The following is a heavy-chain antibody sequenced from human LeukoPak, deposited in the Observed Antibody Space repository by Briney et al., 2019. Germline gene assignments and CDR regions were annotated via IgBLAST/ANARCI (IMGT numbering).Heavy chain of an antibody. Sequence: SETLSLTCIVSGGSISSSSYYWGWIRQPPGKGLEWIGSIYYSGSTYYNPSLKSRVTISVDTSKNQFSLKLSSVTAADTAVYYCARLNTDTAMVTHYWGQGTLVTVSS. V-gene: IGHV4-39*01. D-gene: IGHD5-18*01. CDR2: IYYSGST. CDR1: GGSISSSSYY. CDR3: ARLNTDTAMVTHY. J-gene: IGHJ4*02.